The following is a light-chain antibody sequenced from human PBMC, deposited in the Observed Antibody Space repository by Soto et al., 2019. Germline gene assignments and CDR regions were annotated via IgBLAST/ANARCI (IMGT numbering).Light chain of an antibody. V-gene: IGLV2-23*02. Sequence: QSALTQPASVSGSTGQSITISCTGTSSDVGSYNLVSWYQQHPGKAPKLMIYEVSKRPSGVSNRFSGSKSGNTASLTIPGLQAEDEADYYCCSYAGSSTSYVFGTGTKVTVL. CDR2: EVS. J-gene: IGLJ1*01. CDR1: SSDVGSYNL. CDR3: CSYAGSSTSYV.